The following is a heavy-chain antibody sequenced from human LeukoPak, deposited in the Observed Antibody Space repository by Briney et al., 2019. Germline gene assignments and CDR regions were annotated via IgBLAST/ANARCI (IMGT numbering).Heavy chain of an antibody. CDR1: GGSFSGYY. Sequence: PSETLSLTCAVYGGSFSGYYWSWIRQPPGKGLEWIGEINHSGSTNYNPSLKSRVTISVDTSKNQFSLKLSSVTAADTAVHYCARGHRVRGVIIHYYYYYGMDVWGQGTTVTVSS. CDR2: INHSGST. V-gene: IGHV4-34*01. J-gene: IGHJ6*02. CDR3: ARGHRVRGVIIHYYYYYGMDV. D-gene: IGHD3-10*01.